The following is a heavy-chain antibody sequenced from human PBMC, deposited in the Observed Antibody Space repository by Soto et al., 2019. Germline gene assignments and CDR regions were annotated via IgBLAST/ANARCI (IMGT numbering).Heavy chain of an antibody. CDR3: AKERSSGWSFDY. D-gene: IGHD6-19*01. V-gene: IGHV3-23*01. CDR2: ISGSGDST. J-gene: IGHJ4*02. Sequence: EVQLLESGGGLVQPGGSLRLSCAASGFTFSTYAMNWVRQAPGKGLEWVSGISGSGDSTYYADSVKGRFTVSRDYSKNTLYLQMNSLRAEDTAVFYCAKERSSGWSFDYWGQGILVPVSS. CDR1: GFTFSTYA.